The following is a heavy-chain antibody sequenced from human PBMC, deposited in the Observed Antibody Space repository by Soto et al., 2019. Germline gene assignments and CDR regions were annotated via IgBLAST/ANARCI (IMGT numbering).Heavy chain of an antibody. CDR2: INHSGST. CDR1: GGSFSGYY. J-gene: IGHJ3*02. CDR3: AREDTIFGWVIMSAFDI. Sequence: QVQLQQWGAGLLKPSETLSLTCAVYGGSFSGYYWSWIRQPPGKGLEWIGEINHSGSTNYNPSLKSRVTISVDTSKNQFSLKLSSVTGADTAVYYCAREDTIFGWVIMSAFDIWGQGTMVTVSS. D-gene: IGHD3-3*01. V-gene: IGHV4-34*01.